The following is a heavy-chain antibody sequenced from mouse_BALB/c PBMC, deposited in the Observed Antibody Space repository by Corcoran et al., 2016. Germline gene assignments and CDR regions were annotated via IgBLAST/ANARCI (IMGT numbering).Heavy chain of an antibody. V-gene: IGHV9-1*02. Sequence: QIQLVQSGPELKKTGETVKMSCKDSGYNFTNYGMNWVKQAPGKGLKWMGWINTYTGEPTYADDFKGRFAFSLETSASTAYLQINNLKNEDMATYFCARNYGSSPYYFDYWGQGTTLTVSS. CDR3: ARNYGSSPYYFDY. CDR2: INTYTGEP. D-gene: IGHD1-1*01. CDR1: GYNFTNYG. J-gene: IGHJ2*01.